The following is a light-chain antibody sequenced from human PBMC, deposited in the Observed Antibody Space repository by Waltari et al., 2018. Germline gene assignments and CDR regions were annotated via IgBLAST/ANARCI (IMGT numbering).Light chain of an antibody. CDR1: STDVGGYNY. CDR2: DAA. Sequence: QSALTQPRSVSGSLGQSVAISCTGTSTDVGGYNYVSWYQQHPGKAPKFIIYDAANRPSGVPDEFSGSKSGNTASLTISGLQPEHEAKYYCFSYAGSDTYVFGTGTEVTVL. CDR3: FSYAGSDTYV. V-gene: IGLV2-11*01. J-gene: IGLJ1*01.